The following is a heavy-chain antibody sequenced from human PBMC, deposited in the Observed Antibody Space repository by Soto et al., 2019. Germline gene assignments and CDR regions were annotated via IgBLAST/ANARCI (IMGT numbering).Heavy chain of an antibody. J-gene: IGHJ5*02. V-gene: IGHV1-3*04. D-gene: IGHD2-15*01. CDR2: INTDNGNT. CDR3: ARGIATGQLDP. CDR1: GYTFTRYT. Sequence: SGAAVKKPGASVKISCKASGYTFTRYTMNWVRQAPGQRLEWMGWINTDNGNTKSSQKFQDRVIITRDTSASTAYMDLSSLRSEDTAVYYCARGIATGQLDPWGQGTLVTVSS.